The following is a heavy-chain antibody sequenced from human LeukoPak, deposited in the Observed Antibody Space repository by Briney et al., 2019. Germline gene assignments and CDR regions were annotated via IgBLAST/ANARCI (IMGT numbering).Heavy chain of an antibody. D-gene: IGHD2-15*01. CDR3: AKDLQGIVVVVAATLDY. CDR1: GFTFSSYS. CDR2: ISSSSSYI. Sequence: PGGSLRLSCAASGFTFSSYSMNWVRQAPGKGLEWVSSISSSSSYIYYADSVKGRFTISRDNSKNTLYLQMNSLRAEDTAVYYCAKDLQGIVVVVAATLDYWGQGTLVTVSS. J-gene: IGHJ4*02. V-gene: IGHV3-21*01.